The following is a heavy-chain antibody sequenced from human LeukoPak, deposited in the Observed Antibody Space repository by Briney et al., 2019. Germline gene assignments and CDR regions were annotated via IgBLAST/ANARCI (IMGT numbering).Heavy chain of an antibody. V-gene: IGHV3-23*01. CDR3: AKDLQSDY. D-gene: IGHD4-11*01. Sequence: GGSLRLSCAGSGFTFSDYPMTWVRQAPGKGLEWVSAISGSRGHTYYADSVRGRFTISRDNSKNTLYLQMNSLRAEDTAVYYCAKDLQSDYWGQGTLVTVSS. J-gene: IGHJ4*02. CDR1: GFTFSDYP. CDR2: ISGSRGHT.